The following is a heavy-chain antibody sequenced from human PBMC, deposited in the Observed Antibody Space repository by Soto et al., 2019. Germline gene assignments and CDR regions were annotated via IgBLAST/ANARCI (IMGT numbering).Heavy chain of an antibody. V-gene: IGHV3-30*03. CDR2: ISYDGSNK. CDR3: NGLLWFGEYYFDY. J-gene: IGHJ4*02. D-gene: IGHD3-10*01. CDR1: GFTFSSYG. Sequence: GGSLRLSCAASGFTFSSYGMHWVRQAPGKGLEWVAVISYDGSNKYYADSVKGRFTISRDNSKNTLYLQMNSLRAEDTAVYYCNGLLWFGEYYFDYWGQGTLVTVSS.